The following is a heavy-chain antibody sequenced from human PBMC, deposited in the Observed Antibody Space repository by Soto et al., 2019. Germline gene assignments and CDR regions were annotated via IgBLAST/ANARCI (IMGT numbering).Heavy chain of an antibody. CDR3: ARGPPLLW. CDR2: IYHSGST. D-gene: IGHD2-21*01. CDR1: GGSISSGGYS. V-gene: IGHV4-30-2*01. J-gene: IGHJ4*02. Sequence: SDTLSLTCAVSGGSISSGGYSWSWIRQPPGKGLECIGYIYHSGSTYYNPSLKSRVTISVDRSKNQFSLKLSSVTAADTAVYYCARGPPLLWWSQGTLVT.